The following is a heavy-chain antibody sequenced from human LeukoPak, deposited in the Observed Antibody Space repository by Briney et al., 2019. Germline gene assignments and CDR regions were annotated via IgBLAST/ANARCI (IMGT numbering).Heavy chain of an antibody. CDR1: GFTFTGYG. J-gene: IGHJ4*02. CDR3: AKCLSYGSTFGY. D-gene: IGHD5-18*01. CDR2: ISYDGTIN. Sequence: GGSLRLSCAASGFTFTGYGMHWVRQAPGRGLEWVAVISYDGTINYYADSVKGRFTISRDASKNTLYLQMNSLRAEDTAVYYCAKCLSYGSTFGYWGQGTLVTVSS. V-gene: IGHV3-30*18.